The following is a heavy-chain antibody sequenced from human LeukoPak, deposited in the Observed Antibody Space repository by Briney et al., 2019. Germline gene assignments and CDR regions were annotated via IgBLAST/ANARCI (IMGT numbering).Heavy chain of an antibody. CDR2: IYPGDSDT. CDR3: ARSTSPRYYYDSSGSYYFDY. CDR1: GYSFTSYW. Sequence: GESLQISCKGSGYSFTSYWIGWVRQMPGKGLEWMGIIYPGDSDTRYSPSFQGQVTISADKSISTAYLQWSSLKASDTAMYYCARSTSPRYYYDSSGSYYFDYWGQGTLVTVSS. J-gene: IGHJ4*02. D-gene: IGHD3-22*01. V-gene: IGHV5-51*01.